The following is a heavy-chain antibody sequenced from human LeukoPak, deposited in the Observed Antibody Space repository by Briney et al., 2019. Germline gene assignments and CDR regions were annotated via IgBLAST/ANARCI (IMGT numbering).Heavy chain of an antibody. CDR2: INHSGST. D-gene: IGHD3-22*01. V-gene: IGHV4-34*01. CDR3: ARGRGDSSGYYPLPLSDLDC. Sequence: SETLSLTCAVYGGSFSGYYWSWIRQPPGKGLEWIGEINHSGSTNYNPSLKSRVTISVDTSKNQFSLKLSSVTAADTAVYYCARGRGDSSGYYPLPLSDLDCWGQGTLVTVSS. CDR1: GGSFSGYY. J-gene: IGHJ4*02.